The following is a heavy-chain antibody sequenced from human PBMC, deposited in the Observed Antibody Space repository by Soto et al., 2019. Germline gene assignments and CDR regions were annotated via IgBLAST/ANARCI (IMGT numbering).Heavy chain of an antibody. CDR3: ASPPTKHYHLSWIEYLNH. CDR1: GDIFTDYY. CDR2: INPNSGGT. Sequence: DSVKVSCKASGDIFTDYYMHWVRQAPGQGLEWMGSINPNSGGTNYAQKFQGRVTMTRDTSISTAYMELSRLTSDDTAVYYCASPPTKHYHLSWIEYLNHWGQGTVVTVYS. J-gene: IGHJ1*01. V-gene: IGHV1-2*02. D-gene: IGHD6-13*01.